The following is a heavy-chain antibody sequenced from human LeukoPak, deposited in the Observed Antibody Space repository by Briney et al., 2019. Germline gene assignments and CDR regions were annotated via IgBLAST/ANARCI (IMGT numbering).Heavy chain of an antibody. Sequence: ASVKVSCKASGYTFTSYDINWGRQATGQGLEWRGWMNPNSGNTGYAQKFQGRVTMTRNTSISTAYMELSSLRSEDTAVYYCARGLDIMVVPAGYGGIHRYGMDVWGQGTTVTVSS. J-gene: IGHJ6*02. CDR1: GYTFTSYD. D-gene: IGHD2-2*01. CDR2: MNPNSGNT. CDR3: ARGLDIMVVPAGYGGIHRYGMDV. V-gene: IGHV1-8*01.